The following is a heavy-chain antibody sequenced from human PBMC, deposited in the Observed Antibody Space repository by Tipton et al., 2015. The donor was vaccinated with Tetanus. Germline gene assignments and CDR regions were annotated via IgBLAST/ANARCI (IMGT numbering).Heavy chain of an antibody. J-gene: IGHJ4*02. CDR1: GGSFSGYY. CDR2: INYSGTT. Sequence: QVQLVQSGPEVKPSETLSLTCAVYGGSFSGYYWNWIRQPPGKGLEWIGEINYSGTTNYNPSLKSRVTISVDTSKNQFSLKLTSVTAADTAVYYCARPVKQWLVPVDSWGQGTLVTVSS. V-gene: IGHV4-34*01. CDR3: ARPVKQWLVPVDS. D-gene: IGHD6-19*01.